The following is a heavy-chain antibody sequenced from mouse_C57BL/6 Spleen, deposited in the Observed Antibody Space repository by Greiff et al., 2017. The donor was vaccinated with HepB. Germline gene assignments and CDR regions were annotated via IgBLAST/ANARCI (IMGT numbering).Heavy chain of an antibody. D-gene: IGHD1-1*01. Sequence: EVKLVESGGDLVKPGGSLKLSCAASGFTFSSYGMSWVRQTPDKRLEWVATISSGGSYTYYTDRVKGRYTMSRDNAKNTLYLQLSSLQSEDTAVYYYATQSTVVFDYWGQGTILTVSS. CDR3: ATQSTVVFDY. V-gene: IGHV5-6*01. CDR1: GFTFSSYG. CDR2: ISSGGSYT. J-gene: IGHJ2*01.